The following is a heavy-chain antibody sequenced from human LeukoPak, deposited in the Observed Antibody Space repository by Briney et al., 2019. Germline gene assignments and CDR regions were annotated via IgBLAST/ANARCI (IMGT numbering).Heavy chain of an antibody. CDR1: GGSFSGYY. J-gene: IGHJ3*02. V-gene: IGHV4-34*01. CDR2: INHSGST. D-gene: IGHD1-20*01. CDR3: ARVVDKSASRYSWNFAAFDI. Sequence: SETLSLTCAVYGGSFSGYYWSWIRQPPGKGLEWIGEINHSGSTNYNPSLKSRVTISVDTSKNQFSLKLSSVTAADTAVYYCARVVDKSASRYSWNFAAFDIWGQGTMVTVSS.